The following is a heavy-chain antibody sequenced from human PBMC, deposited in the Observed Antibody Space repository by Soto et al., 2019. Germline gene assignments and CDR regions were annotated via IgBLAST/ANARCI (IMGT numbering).Heavy chain of an antibody. J-gene: IGHJ5*02. V-gene: IGHV4-61*01. CDR2: IYYSGST. CDR1: GVIVSRGTYY. D-gene: IGHD1-26*01. Sequence: LSLTCNVSGVIVSRGTYYWSWIRQPPGKGLEWIGYIYYSGSTNYNPSLKSRVTISVDTSKNQFSLKLSSVTAADTAIYYCARQPLADHSLWDPVPWGPATLVTV. CDR3: ARQPLADHSLWDPVP.